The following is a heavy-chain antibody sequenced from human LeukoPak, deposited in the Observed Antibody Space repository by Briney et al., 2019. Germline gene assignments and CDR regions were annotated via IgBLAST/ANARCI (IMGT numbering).Heavy chain of an antibody. Sequence: GGSLRLSCAASGFTFSSYAMSWVRQAPGKGLEWVSAISGSGGSTYYADSVKGRFTISRDNAKNSLYLQMNSLRAEDTALYYCARARGYSSGWVDYWGQGTLVTVSS. J-gene: IGHJ4*02. D-gene: IGHD6-19*01. CDR1: GFTFSSYA. V-gene: IGHV3-23*01. CDR2: ISGSGGST. CDR3: ARARGYSSGWVDY.